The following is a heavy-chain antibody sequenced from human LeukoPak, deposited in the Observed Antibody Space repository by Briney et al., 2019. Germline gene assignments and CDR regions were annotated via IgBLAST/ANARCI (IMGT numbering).Heavy chain of an antibody. CDR1: GFTFSSYS. Sequence: GGSLRLSCAASGFTFSSYSMNWVRQAPGKGLEWVSSISSSSYIYYADSVKGRFTISRDNAKNSLYLQMNSLRAEDTAVYYCARGLGYCSGGSCPRNTYFDYWGQGTLVTVSS. CDR3: ARGLGYCSGGSCPRNTYFDY. J-gene: IGHJ4*02. V-gene: IGHV3-21*01. CDR2: ISSSSYI. D-gene: IGHD2-15*01.